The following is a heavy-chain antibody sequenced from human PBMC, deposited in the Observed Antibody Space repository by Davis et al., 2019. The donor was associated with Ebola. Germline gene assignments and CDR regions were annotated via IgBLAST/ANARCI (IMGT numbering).Heavy chain of an antibody. J-gene: IGHJ4*02. CDR3: ARSGVAYSDLDY. V-gene: IGHV1-2*06. D-gene: IGHD2-21*01. Sequence: AASVKVSCKASGYTFTGYYMHWVRQAPGQGLEWMGRINPNSGGTNYAQKFQGRVTMTRDTSISTAYMELSSLRSEDTAVYFCARSGVAYSDLDYWGQGTLVAVSS. CDR2: INPNSGGT. CDR1: GYTFTGYY.